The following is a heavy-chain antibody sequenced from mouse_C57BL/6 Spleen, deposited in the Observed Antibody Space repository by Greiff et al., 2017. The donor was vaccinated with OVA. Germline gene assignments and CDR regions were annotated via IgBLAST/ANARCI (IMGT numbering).Heavy chain of an antibody. Sequence: EVHLVESGGGLVKPGGSLKLSCAASGFTFSSYAMSWVRQTPEKRLEWVATISDGGSYTYYPDNVKGRFTISRDNAKNNLYLQMSHLKSEDTAMYYCARNWDGDSWGQGTTLTVSS. V-gene: IGHV5-4*01. J-gene: IGHJ2*01. CDR3: ARNWDGDS. CDR1: GFTFSSYA. CDR2: ISDGGSYT. D-gene: IGHD4-1*01.